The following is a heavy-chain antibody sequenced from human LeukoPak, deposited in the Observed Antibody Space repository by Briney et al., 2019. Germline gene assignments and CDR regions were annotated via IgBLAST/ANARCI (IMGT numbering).Heavy chain of an antibody. Sequence: PSETLSLTCTVSGGSISSYYWSWIRQPPGKGLEWIGYIFYSGSTNYNPSLKSRVTISVDTSKNQFSLKLSSVTAADTAVYYCARDSPLNYFDYWGQGTLVTVSS. D-gene: IGHD3-9*01. CDR2: IFYSGST. V-gene: IGHV4-59*12. CDR1: GGSISSYY. CDR3: ARDSPLNYFDY. J-gene: IGHJ4*02.